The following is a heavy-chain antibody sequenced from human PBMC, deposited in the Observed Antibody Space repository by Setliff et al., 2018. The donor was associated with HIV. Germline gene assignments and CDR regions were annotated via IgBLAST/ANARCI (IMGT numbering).Heavy chain of an antibody. CDR2: ISGSAGST. V-gene: IGHV3-23*01. J-gene: IGHJ4*02. D-gene: IGHD3-22*01. CDR1: GGSFSGYY. CDR3: AKETFYYDSSGYWPEPGYYFDY. Sequence: ETLSLTCAVYGGSFSGYYWTWIRQPSRKGLEWVSSISGSAGSTYYADSVKGRFTISRDNSKNTLYLQMNSLRAEDTAVYYCAKETFYYDSSGYWPEPGYYFDYWGQGTLVTVSS.